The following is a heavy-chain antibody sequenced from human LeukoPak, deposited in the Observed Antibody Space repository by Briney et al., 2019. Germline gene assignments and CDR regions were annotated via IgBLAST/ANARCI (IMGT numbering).Heavy chain of an antibody. V-gene: IGHV3-30-3*01. CDR1: GFTFSNYA. CDR3: ATPGSVSLMLHYFDY. D-gene: IGHD3-16*01. CDR2: ISSEVDKK. J-gene: IGHJ4*02. Sequence: GRSLRLSCAASGFTFSNYATHWVRQAPGKGLEWVAVISSEVDKKYYADSVEGRFTISRDNSKYTLYLQMNSLTPEDTAVYYCATPGSVSLMLHYFDYWGQGTLVTVSS.